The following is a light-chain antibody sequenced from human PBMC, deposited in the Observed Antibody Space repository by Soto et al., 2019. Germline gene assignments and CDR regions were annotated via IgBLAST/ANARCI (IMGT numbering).Light chain of an antibody. Sequence: DVQLTQSPSFLSASVGYRFTITCRASQGISRYLAWYRQKPGKAPKILIYPASTLQSGVPSRFSGSGSGTEFTLTISSLPPEDFATYYCQQLKSYPRTFGQGTKVDI. CDR1: QGISRY. V-gene: IGKV1-9*01. CDR3: QQLKSYPRT. CDR2: PAS. J-gene: IGKJ1*01.